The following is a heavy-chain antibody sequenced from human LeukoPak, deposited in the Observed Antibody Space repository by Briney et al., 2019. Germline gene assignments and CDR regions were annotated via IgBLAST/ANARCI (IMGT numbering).Heavy chain of an antibody. Sequence: SETLSLTCAVSGYSISSGYYWGWIRQPPGKGLEWIGSIYHSGSTYYNPSLKSRVTISVDTSKNQFSLKLSSVTAADTAVYYCARVSQQLVRGGFDYWGQRTLVTVSS. CDR2: IYHSGST. CDR3: ARVSQQLVRGGFDY. V-gene: IGHV4-38-2*01. D-gene: IGHD6-13*01. J-gene: IGHJ4*02. CDR1: GYSISSGYY.